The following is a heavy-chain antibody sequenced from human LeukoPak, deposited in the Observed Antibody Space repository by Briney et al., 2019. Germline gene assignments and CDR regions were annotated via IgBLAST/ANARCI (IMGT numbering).Heavy chain of an antibody. CDR3: ARDWPYSSSSRPFDY. D-gene: IGHD6-6*01. J-gene: IGHJ4*02. V-gene: IGHV3-48*01. CDR1: GFTFSSYA. CDR2: INNIGSVT. Sequence: GGSLRLSCAASGFTFSSYAMSWVRQAPGKGLEWVSYINNIGSVTHYADSVKGRFTISRDNAKNSVYLQMNSLRVEDTAVYYCARDWPYSSSSRPFDYWGQGTLVTVCS.